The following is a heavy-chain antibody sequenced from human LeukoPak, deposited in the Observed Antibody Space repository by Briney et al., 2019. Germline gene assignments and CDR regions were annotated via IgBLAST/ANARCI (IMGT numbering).Heavy chain of an antibody. CDR1: GGSFSGYY. J-gene: IGHJ3*02. CDR3: ARDWGGVYCSGGSCYSTDAFDI. V-gene: IGHV4-59*01. CDR2: IYYSGST. D-gene: IGHD2-15*01. Sequence: SETLSLTCAVYGGSFSGYYWSWIRQPPGKGLEWIGYIYYSGSTNYNPSLKSRVTISLDTSKNQFSLRLNSVTAADTAVYYCARDWGGVYCSGGSCYSTDAFDIWGQGTMVTVSS.